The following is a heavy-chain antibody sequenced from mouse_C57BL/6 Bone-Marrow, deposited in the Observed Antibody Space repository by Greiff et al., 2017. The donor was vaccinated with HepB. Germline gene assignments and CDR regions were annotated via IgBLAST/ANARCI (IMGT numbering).Heavy chain of an antibody. V-gene: IGHV1-7*01. CDR1: GYTFTSYW. Sequence: QVQLQQSGAELAKPGASVKLSCKASGYTFTSYWMHWVKQRPGQGLEWIGYINPSSGYTKYNQKFKDKATLTADKSSSTAYMQLSSLTYEDSAVYYCARLTFLYYYAMDYWGQVTSVTVSS. CDR3: ARLTFLYYYAMDY. J-gene: IGHJ4*01. CDR2: INPSSGYT.